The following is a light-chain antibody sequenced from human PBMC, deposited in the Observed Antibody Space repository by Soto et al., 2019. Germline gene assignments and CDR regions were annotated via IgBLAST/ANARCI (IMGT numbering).Light chain of an antibody. Sequence: EIPMTQSPSTLSASVGERVTISCRASQSLSSWLAWYQQKPGKAPKLLIYDASSLESGVPSRFRGSGSGTEFTLTISSLKPEDFATYYCQQYNSYWTFGQGTKVDIK. CDR1: QSLSSW. V-gene: IGKV1-5*01. J-gene: IGKJ1*01. CDR2: DAS. CDR3: QQYNSYWT.